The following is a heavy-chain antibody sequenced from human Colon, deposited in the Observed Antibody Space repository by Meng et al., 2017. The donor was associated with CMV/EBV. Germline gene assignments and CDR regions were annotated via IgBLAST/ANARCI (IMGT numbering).Heavy chain of an antibody. V-gene: IGHV4-39*07. CDR2: IYYSGST. CDR1: GGSISSSSYY. Sequence: GSLRLSCTVSGGSISSSSYYWGWIRQPPGKGLEWIGSIYYSGSTYYNPSLKSRVTISVDTSKNQFSLKLSSVTAAGTAVYYCARGRVSGITIFGVVITYFDYWGQGTLVTVSS. J-gene: IGHJ4*02. D-gene: IGHD3-3*01. CDR3: ARGRVSGITIFGVVITYFDY.